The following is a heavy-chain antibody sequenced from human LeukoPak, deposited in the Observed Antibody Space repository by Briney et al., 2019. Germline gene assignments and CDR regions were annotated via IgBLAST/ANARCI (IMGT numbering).Heavy chain of an antibody. CDR3: ARYSGYDSPFEY. CDR1: GGTFSSYA. J-gene: IGHJ4*02. D-gene: IGHD5-12*01. Sequence: GASVKVSCKASGGTFSSYAISWVRQAPGQGLEWMGGIIPIFGTANYAQKFQGRVTITADESTSAAYMELSSLRSEDTAVYYCARYSGYDSPFEYWGQGTLVTVSS. CDR2: IIPIFGTA. V-gene: IGHV1-69*13.